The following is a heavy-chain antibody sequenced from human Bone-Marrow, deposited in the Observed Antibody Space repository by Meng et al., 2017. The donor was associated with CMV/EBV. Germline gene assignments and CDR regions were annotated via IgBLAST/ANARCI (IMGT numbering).Heavy chain of an antibody. CDR1: GFTFSSYW. Sequence: GESLKISCAASGFTFSSYWMSWVRQAPGKGLEWVSSISSSSSYIYYADSVKGRFTISRDNAKNSLYLQMNSLRAEDTAVYYCARDWGQQPAVGFQHWGQGTLVTVSS. D-gene: IGHD6-13*01. CDR2: ISSSSSYI. CDR3: ARDWGQQPAVGFQH. J-gene: IGHJ1*01. V-gene: IGHV3-21*01.